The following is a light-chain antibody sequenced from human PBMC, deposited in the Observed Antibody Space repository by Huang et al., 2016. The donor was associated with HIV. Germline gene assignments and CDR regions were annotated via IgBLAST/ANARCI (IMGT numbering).Light chain of an antibody. J-gene: IGKJ3*01. V-gene: IGKV3-15*01. CDR2: GAS. CDR1: QSVTGN. CDR3: QQYNNWPRT. Sequence: EIVMTQSPATLSVSPGERATLSCRASQSVTGNLAWYQQKPGQAPRLLIYGASTRDTGNAARFNASGSGTEFTLTINSLQSEDFAVYYCQQYNNWPRTFGPGTKVDVK.